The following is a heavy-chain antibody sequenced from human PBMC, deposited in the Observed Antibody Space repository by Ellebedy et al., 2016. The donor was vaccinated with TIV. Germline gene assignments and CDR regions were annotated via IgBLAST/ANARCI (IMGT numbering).Heavy chain of an antibody. J-gene: IGHJ3*01. CDR3: ARGLTGDYGAFDL. V-gene: IGHV3-7*03. Sequence: GESLKISCAGSGFTFISRWMSWVRQAPGKGLEWVANIEQYGSGKYYVDSVKGRFTISRDDANNLLYLQLNTLRAEDTALYYCARGLTGDYGAFDLWGQGTMVTVSS. CDR2: IEQYGSGK. CDR1: GFTFISRW. D-gene: IGHD4-17*01.